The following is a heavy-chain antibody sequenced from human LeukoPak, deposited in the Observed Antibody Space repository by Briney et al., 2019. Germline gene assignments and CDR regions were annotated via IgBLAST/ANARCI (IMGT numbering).Heavy chain of an antibody. D-gene: IGHD6-13*01. V-gene: IGHV3-53*01. CDR1: GFIVSSNY. Sequence: PGGSLRLSCAASGFIVSSNYMAWVRQAPGKGREWVSFLYSYGSTYYADSVKGRFTISRDDSKNTLYLQMNSLRAEDTAIYYCARDRGAAAGYFAYWGQGSLVTVSS. CDR2: LYSYGST. J-gene: IGHJ4*02. CDR3: ARDRGAAAGYFAY.